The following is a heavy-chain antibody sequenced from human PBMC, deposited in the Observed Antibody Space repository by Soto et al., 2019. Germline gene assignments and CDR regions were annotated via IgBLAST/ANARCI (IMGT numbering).Heavy chain of an antibody. V-gene: IGHV3-21*01. CDR2: ISSSSYI. J-gene: IGHJ3*02. CDR1: GFTFSSYS. Sequence: GGSLRLSCAASGFTFSSYSMNWVRQAPWKGLEWVPSISSSSYIYYADSVKGRFTISRDNAKNSLYLQMNSLRAEDTAVYYCARAREYSSSYDAFDIWGQGTMVTVSS. D-gene: IGHD6-6*01. CDR3: ARAREYSSSYDAFDI.